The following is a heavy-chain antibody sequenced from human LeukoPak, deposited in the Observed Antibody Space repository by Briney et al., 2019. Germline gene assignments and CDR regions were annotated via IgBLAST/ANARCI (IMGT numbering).Heavy chain of an antibody. CDR3: ARVRYFDWLSFDY. Sequence: GGSLRPSCAASGYTFSSYWMSWVRRAPGKGLEWVANIKQDGSEKYYVGSVKGRFTISRDNAKNSLYLQMNSLRAEDTAVYYCARVRYFDWLSFDYWGLGTLVTVSS. CDR1: GYTFSSYW. CDR2: IKQDGSEK. V-gene: IGHV3-7*01. J-gene: IGHJ4*02. D-gene: IGHD3-9*01.